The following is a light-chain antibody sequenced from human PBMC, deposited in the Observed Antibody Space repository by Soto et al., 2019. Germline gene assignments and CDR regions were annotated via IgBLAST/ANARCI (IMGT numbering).Light chain of an antibody. Sequence: QSVLTQPPSVSAAPGQKVTISCSGSSSNIGNNYISWYQQLPGTAPKLLIYENNKRPAGIPDRFSGSKSGTSATLGITGLQTGDEADYYCGTWDSSLSAGGVVFGGGTKVTVL. CDR3: GTWDSSLSAGGVV. J-gene: IGLJ2*01. CDR2: ENN. V-gene: IGLV1-51*02. CDR1: SSNIGNNY.